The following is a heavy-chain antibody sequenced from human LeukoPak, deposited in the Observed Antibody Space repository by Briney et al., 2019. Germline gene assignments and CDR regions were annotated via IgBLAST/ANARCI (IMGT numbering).Heavy chain of an antibody. V-gene: IGHV3-23*01. D-gene: IGHD6-19*01. CDR1: GFPFSSYA. Sequence: GGSLRLSCAASGFPFSSYAMGWVRQAPGKGLEWLSSIFGNGGPTYYADSMKGRFTISRDNSKNTLYLQLKSLRAEDTALYYCVKGDSNGWYWGQGTLVTVSS. CDR2: IFGNGGPT. J-gene: IGHJ4*02. CDR3: VKGDSNGWY.